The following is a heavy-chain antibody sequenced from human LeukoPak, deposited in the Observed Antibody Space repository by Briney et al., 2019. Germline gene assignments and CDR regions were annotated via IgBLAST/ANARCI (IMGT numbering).Heavy chain of an antibody. J-gene: IGHJ4*02. Sequence: SVKVSCKASGGTFSSYAISWVGQAPGQGLEWMGGIIPIFGTANYAQKFQGRVTITTDESTSTAYMELSSLRSEDTAVYYCARAGDIVVVPAALDYWGQGTLVTVSS. D-gene: IGHD2-2*01. CDR3: ARAGDIVVVPAALDY. CDR1: GGTFSSYA. CDR2: IIPIFGTA. V-gene: IGHV1-69*05.